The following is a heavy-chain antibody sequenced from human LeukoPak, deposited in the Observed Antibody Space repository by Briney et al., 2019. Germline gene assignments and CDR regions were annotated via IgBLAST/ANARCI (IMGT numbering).Heavy chain of an antibody. J-gene: IGHJ5*02. V-gene: IGHV3-30-3*01. CDR1: GFTFSSYA. D-gene: IGHD6-19*01. CDR3: ARESSGWSGFFWLDP. CDR2: ISYDGSNK. Sequence: PGGSLRLSCAASGFTFSSYAMHWVRQAPGKGLEWVAVISYDGSNKYYADFVKGRFTISRDNSKNTLYLQMNSLRAEDTAVYYCARESSGWSGFFWLDPWGQGTLVTVSS.